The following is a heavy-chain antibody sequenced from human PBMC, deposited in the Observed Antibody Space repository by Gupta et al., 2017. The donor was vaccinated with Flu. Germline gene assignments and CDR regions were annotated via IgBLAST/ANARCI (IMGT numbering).Heavy chain of an antibody. CDR3: AKGYCSGGSCYRFDY. D-gene: IGHD2-15*01. V-gene: IGHV3-23*01. Sequence: EVQLLESGGGLVQPGGSLRLSCAASGFTFSSYAMSWVRQAPGKGLEWVSAISGSGGSTYYANSVKGRFTISRDNSKNTLYLQMNSLRAEDTAVYYCAKGYCSGGSCYRFDYWGQGTLVTVSS. CDR1: GFTFSSYA. J-gene: IGHJ4*02. CDR2: ISGSGGST.